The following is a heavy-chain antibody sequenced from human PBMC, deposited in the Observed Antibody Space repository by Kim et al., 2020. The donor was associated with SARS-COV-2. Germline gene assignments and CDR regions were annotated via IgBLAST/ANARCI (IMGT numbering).Heavy chain of an antibody. Sequence: SETLSLTCTVSGGSISSGGYYWSWIRQHPGKGLEWIGYIYYSGSTYYNPPLKCRVTISVDTSKNQFSLKLSSVTAADTAVYYCARDDAVDIWCQGTMVTVSS. V-gene: IGHV4-31*03. CDR2: IYYSGST. J-gene: IGHJ3*02. CDR3: ARDDAVDI. CDR1: GGSISSGGYY.